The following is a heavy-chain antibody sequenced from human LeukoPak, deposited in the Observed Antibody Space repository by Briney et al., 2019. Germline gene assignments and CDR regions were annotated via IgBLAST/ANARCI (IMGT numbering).Heavy chain of an antibody. J-gene: IGHJ4*02. V-gene: IGHV4-34*01. Sequence: SETLSLTCAVYGGSFSGYYWSWIRQPPGKGLEWIGEINHSGSTNYNPSLKSRVTISVDTSKNQFSLKLSSVTAADTAVYYCARRRYYYDSSGYAYWGQGTLVTVSS. CDR3: ARRRYYYDSSGYAY. CDR1: GGSFSGYY. CDR2: INHSGST. D-gene: IGHD3-22*01.